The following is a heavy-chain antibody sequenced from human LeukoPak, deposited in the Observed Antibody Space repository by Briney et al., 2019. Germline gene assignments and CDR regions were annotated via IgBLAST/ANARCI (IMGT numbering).Heavy chain of an antibody. CDR3: ARLVQSSIAADFFDY. CDR1: GFTFSSYA. V-gene: IGHV3-23*01. Sequence: GGSLRLSCAASGFTFSSYAMSWVRQAPGKGLEWVSAISGSGGSTYYADSVKGRFTISRDNSKNTLYLQMNSLRAEDTAVYYCARLVQSSIAADFFDYWGQGTLVTVSS. CDR2: ISGSGGST. J-gene: IGHJ4*02. D-gene: IGHD6-13*01.